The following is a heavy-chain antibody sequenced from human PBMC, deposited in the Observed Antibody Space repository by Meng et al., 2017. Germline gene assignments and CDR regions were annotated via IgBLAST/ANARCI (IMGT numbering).Heavy chain of an antibody. CDR1: GYTFTSYD. J-gene: IGHJ4*02. V-gene: IGHV1-8*01. Sequence: QVNLVQAGAGVKKPGDSVKVSCKASGYTFTSYDINWVRQATGQGLEWMGWMNPNSGNTGYAQKFQGRVTLTRNTSISTAYMELSSLRSEDTAVYYCARAPRKTYDSSGYDYWGQGTLVTVSS. CDR2: MNPNSGNT. D-gene: IGHD3-22*01. CDR3: ARAPRKTYDSSGYDY.